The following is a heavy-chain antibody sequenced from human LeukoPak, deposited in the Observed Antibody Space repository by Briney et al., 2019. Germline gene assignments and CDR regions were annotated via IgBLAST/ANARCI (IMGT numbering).Heavy chain of an antibody. D-gene: IGHD2-2*01. Sequence: QPGGSLRLSCAASGFTFSSYWMHWVRHAPGKGLVWVSRINSDGSSTSYADSVKGRFTISRDNAKNTLYLQMNSLRAEDTAVYYCARGGGVPAAKAFDIWGQGTMVTVSS. J-gene: IGHJ3*02. V-gene: IGHV3-74*01. CDR1: GFTFSSYW. CDR3: ARGGGVPAAKAFDI. CDR2: INSDGSST.